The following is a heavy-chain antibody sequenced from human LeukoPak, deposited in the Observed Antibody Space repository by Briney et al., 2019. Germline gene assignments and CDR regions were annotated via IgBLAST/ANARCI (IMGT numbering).Heavy chain of an antibody. CDR1: DYTFTGYY. Sequence: ASVKVSCKASDYTFTGYYMNWVRQAPGQGLEWMGWINPNSGGTNYAQKFQGRVTMTRDTSISTAYMELSRLRSDDTAVYYCARAEYYYDSSGLKELPFDYWGQGTLVTVSS. CDR3: ARAEYYYDSSGLKELPFDY. CDR2: INPNSGGT. V-gene: IGHV1-2*02. J-gene: IGHJ4*02. D-gene: IGHD3-22*01.